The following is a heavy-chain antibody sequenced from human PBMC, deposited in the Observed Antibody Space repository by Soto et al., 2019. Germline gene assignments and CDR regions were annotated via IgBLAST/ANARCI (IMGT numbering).Heavy chain of an antibody. V-gene: IGHV5-51*01. CDR1: GYSFSRYC. CDR3: ARQQIQQLPGIGNYYYYYGMDV. D-gene: IGHD5-18*01. Sequence: GESLKISCKGSGYSFSRYCIGWVRQMPGKGLEWMGIIYPGDSDTRYSPSFQGQVTISADKSISTAYLQWSSLKASDTAMYYCARQQIQQLPGIGNYYYYYGMDVWGQATTVTVSS. CDR2: IYPGDSDT. J-gene: IGHJ6*02.